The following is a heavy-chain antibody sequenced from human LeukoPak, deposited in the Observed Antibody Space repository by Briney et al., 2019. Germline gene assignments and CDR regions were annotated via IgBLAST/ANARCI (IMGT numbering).Heavy chain of an antibody. Sequence: GGSLRLSCAASGFTFSNYAMHWVRQAPGKGLEWVAYIRYDGSSAYYADSVKGRFTISRDNSKNTLYLQMNNLRAEDTAVYYCAKDRACGQWNCQGSDYWGQGTLVTVSS. CDR2: IRYDGSSA. CDR1: GFTFSNYA. J-gene: IGHJ4*02. CDR3: AKDRACGQWNCQGSDY. V-gene: IGHV3-30*02. D-gene: IGHD1-7*01.